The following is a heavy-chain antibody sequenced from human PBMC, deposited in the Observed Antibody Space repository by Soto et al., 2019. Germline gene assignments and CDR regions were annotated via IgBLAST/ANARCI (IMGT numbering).Heavy chain of an antibody. V-gene: IGHV1-69*12. CDR1: GGTFSSYA. D-gene: IGHD4-4*01. Sequence: QVQLVQSGAEVKKPGSSVKVSCKASGGTFSSYAISWVRQAPGQGLEWMGGIIPIFGTANYAQKFQGRVTITADESTSTDYMELSRLRSEDTAMYYCARLHGLYNWFDPWGQGTLVTVSS. CDR2: IIPIFGTA. J-gene: IGHJ5*02. CDR3: ARLHGLYNWFDP.